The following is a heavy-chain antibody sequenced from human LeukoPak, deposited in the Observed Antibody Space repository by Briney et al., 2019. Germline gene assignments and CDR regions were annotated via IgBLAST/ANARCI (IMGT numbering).Heavy chain of an antibody. J-gene: IGHJ3*01. CDR1: GFTFSNYD. CDR3: ASQYGSGSYSGDAFDV. CDR2: IRHDGTDK. D-gene: IGHD3-10*01. Sequence: GGSLRLSCAASGFTFSNYDMHWVRQAPGKGLEGVAFIRHDGTDKYYADSVKGRFTISRDNAKNSLYLQMNSLRAEDMAVYYCASQYGSGSYSGDAFDVWGQGTMVTVSS. V-gene: IGHV3-30*02.